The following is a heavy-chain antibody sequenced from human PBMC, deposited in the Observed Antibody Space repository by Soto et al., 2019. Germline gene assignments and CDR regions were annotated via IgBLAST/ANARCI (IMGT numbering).Heavy chain of an antibody. CDR2: INAGNGNT. V-gene: IGHV1-3*01. Sequence: QVQLVQSGAEVKKPGASVKVSCKASGYTFTSYAMHWVRQAPGQRLEWMGWINAGNGNTKYSQKFQGRVTITRDTSASTAYMELSSLRSEDTAVYYCARDFWGSSWYPEYYYYGMGVWGQGTTVTVSS. J-gene: IGHJ6*02. CDR1: GYTFTSYA. D-gene: IGHD6-13*01. CDR3: ARDFWGSSWYPEYYYYGMGV.